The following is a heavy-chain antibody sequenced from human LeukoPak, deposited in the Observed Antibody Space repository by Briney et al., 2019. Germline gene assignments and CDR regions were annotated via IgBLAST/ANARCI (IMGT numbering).Heavy chain of an antibody. V-gene: IGHV1-2*02. Sequence: ASVKVSCKASGYTFTGYYMHWVRQAPGQGLEWMGWINPNSGGTNYAQKFQGRVTMTRDTSISTAYMELSRLRSDDTAVYYCARGSSGYERNDYFGYWGQGTLVTVSS. D-gene: IGHD5-12*01. J-gene: IGHJ4*02. CDR1: GYTFTGYY. CDR2: INPNSGGT. CDR3: ARGSSGYERNDYFGY.